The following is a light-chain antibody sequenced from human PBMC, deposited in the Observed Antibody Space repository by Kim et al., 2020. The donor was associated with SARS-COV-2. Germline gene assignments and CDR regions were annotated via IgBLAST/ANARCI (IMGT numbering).Light chain of an antibody. V-gene: IGLV4-69*01. CDR2: VNRDGSH. Sequence: QLVLTQSPSASASLGASVQLTCILSSGHSSYAIAWHQQQPGKGPRFLMKVNRDGSHIKGDGIPDRFSGSTPGAERYLTISSLQPEDEADYYCQTWDTGIRVFGGGTQLTVL. J-gene: IGLJ3*02. CDR1: SGHSSYA. CDR3: QTWDTGIRV.